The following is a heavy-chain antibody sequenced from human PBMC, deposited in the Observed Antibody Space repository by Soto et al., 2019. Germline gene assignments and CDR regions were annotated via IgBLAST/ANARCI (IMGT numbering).Heavy chain of an antibody. D-gene: IGHD2-2*02. CDR3: ARRVPAAIRVDWFDP. CDR1: GYTFTGYY. CDR2: INPNSGGT. V-gene: IGHV1-2*02. J-gene: IGHJ5*02. Sequence: ASVKVSCKASGYTFTGYYMHWVRQAPGQGLEWMGWINPNSGGTNYAQKFQGRVTMTRDTSISTAYMELSRLRSDDTAVYYCARRVPAAIRVDWFDPWGQGTLVTVSS.